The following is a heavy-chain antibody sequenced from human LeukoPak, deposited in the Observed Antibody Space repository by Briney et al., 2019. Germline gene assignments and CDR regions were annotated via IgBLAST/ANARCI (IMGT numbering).Heavy chain of an antibody. CDR3: ARDDSGDWYWVW. CDR1: GFNVDTNF. V-gene: IGHV3-53*01. D-gene: IGHD4-17*01. CDR2: IYSGGAT. J-gene: IGHJ4*02. Sequence: GGSLRLSCAASGFNVDTNFMSWVRQAPGKGLEWVSVIYSGGATFYADSVKGRFTISRDTSKSTLYLQRNSLRAEDTAVYYWARDDSGDWYWVWWGQGTLVTVSS.